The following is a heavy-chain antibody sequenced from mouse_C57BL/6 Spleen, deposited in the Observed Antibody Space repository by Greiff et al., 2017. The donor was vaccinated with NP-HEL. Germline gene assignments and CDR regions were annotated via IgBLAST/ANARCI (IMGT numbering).Heavy chain of an antibody. V-gene: IGHV1-69*01. Sequence: QVQLQQPGAELVMPGASVKLSCKASGYTFTSYWMHWVKRRPGQGLEWIGEIDPSDSYTNYNQKFKGKSTLTVDKSSSTAYMQLSSLTSEDSAVYYCARWDGSSFVYFDYWGQGTTLTVSS. CDR1: GYTFTSYW. CDR2: IDPSDSYT. J-gene: IGHJ2*01. CDR3: ARWDGSSFVYFDY. D-gene: IGHD1-1*01.